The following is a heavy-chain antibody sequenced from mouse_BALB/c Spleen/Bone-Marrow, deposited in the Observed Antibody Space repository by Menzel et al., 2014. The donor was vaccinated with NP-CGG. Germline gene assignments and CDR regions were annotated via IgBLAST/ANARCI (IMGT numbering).Heavy chain of an antibody. J-gene: IGHJ2*01. CDR1: GFDFSRYW. CDR2: INPESRTI. Sequence: VQLKESGGGLVQPGGSLKLSCAASGFDFSRYWMSWVRQAPGKGLEWIGEINPESRTINYSPSLKDKFIISRDNAQNTLYLRLNRVRSEDTALYYCARLDYYGYPNYWGQGTTLTVSS. V-gene: IGHV4-1*02. CDR3: ARLDYYGYPNY. D-gene: IGHD1-2*01.